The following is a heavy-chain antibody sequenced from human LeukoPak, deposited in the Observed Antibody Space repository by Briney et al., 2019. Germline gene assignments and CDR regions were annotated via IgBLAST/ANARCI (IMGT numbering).Heavy chain of an antibody. Sequence: GASVKVSCKASGHTFTSYYMHWVRQAPGQGLEWMGIINPSGGSTSYAQKFQGRDTMTRDTSTSTVYMELSSLRSEDTAVYYCARGAPLDCSSTSCYELDYSGQGTLVTVSS. V-gene: IGHV1-46*01. J-gene: IGHJ4*02. CDR2: INPSGGST. D-gene: IGHD2-2*01. CDR1: GHTFTSYY. CDR3: ARGAPLDCSSTSCYELDY.